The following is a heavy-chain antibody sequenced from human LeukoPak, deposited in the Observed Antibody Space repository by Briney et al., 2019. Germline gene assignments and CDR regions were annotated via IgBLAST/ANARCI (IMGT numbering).Heavy chain of an antibody. CDR3: ARGFGPNAFEI. Sequence: GGSLTLSCVASGFTVSSNDMSWVRQAPGMGLEWVSVIYSGGTTYYADSVKGRFTISRDNSKNTLYLQMNSLRADDTAVYYCARGFGPNAFEIWGRGTMVTVSS. D-gene: IGHD3-3*01. CDR2: IYSGGTT. V-gene: IGHV3-66*01. CDR1: GFTVSSND. J-gene: IGHJ3*02.